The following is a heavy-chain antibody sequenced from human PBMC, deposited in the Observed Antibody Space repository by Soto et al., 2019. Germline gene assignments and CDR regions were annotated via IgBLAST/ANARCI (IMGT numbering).Heavy chain of an antibody. J-gene: IGHJ6*02. Sequence: LSLTCTVSGGSISSGDYHWSWIRQPPGKGLEWIGYIYYSGSTYYNPSLKSRVTISVDTSKNQFSLKLSSVTAADTAVYYCARDNILGILYGGMDVWGQGTTVTVSS. CDR1: GGSISSGDYH. CDR2: IYYSGST. D-gene: IGHD3-3*01. CDR3: ARDNILGILYGGMDV. V-gene: IGHV4-30-4*01.